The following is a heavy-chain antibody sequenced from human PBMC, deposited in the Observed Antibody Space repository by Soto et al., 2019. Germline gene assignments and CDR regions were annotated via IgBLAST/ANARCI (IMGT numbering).Heavy chain of an antibody. D-gene: IGHD3-10*01. V-gene: IGHV1-46*03. Sequence: GASVKVSCKASGYTFTSYYMHWVRQAPGQGLEWMGIINPSGGSTSYAQKFQGRVTMTRDTSTSTVYMELSSLRFEDTAVYYCARFPLRGDYYYYYLAFWGKGTTVTGSS. J-gene: IGHJ6*03. CDR3: ARFPLRGDYYYYYLAF. CDR1: GYTFTSYY. CDR2: INPSGGST.